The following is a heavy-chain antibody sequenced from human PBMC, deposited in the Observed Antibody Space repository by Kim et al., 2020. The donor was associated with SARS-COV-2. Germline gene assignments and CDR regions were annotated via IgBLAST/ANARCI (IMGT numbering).Heavy chain of an antibody. J-gene: IGHJ6*02. CDR3: ARDRQDIAVAGPYYYYGMDV. V-gene: IGHV4-34*01. D-gene: IGHD6-19*01. CDR1: GGSFSGYY. Sequence: SETLSLTCAVYGGSFSGYYWSWIRQPPGKGLEWIGEINHSGSTNYNPSLKSRVTISVDTSKNQFSLKLSSVTAADTAVYYCARDRQDIAVAGPYYYYGMDVWGQGTTVTVSS. CDR2: INHSGST.